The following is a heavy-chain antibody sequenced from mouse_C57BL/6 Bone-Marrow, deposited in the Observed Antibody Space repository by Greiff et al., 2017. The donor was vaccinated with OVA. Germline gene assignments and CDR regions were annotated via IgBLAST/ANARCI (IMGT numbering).Heavy chain of an antibody. CDR2: IYPRSGNT. CDR3: ARPIYYYGSAYYFDY. D-gene: IGHD1-1*01. V-gene: IGHV1-81*01. Sequence: VQRVESGAELARPGASVKLSCKASGYTFTSYGISWVKQRTGQGLEWIGEIYPRSGNTYYNEKFKGKATLTADKSSSTAYMELRSLTSEDSAVYFCARPIYYYGSAYYFDYWGQGTTLTVSS. J-gene: IGHJ2*01. CDR1: GYTFTSYG.